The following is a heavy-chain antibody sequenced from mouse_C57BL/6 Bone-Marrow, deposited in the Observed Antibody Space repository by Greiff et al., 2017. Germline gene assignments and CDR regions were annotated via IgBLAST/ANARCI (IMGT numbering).Heavy chain of an antibody. J-gene: IGHJ3*01. CDR1: GYTFTSYN. Sequence: QVQLKESGAELVRPGASVKMSCKASGYTFTSYNMHWVKQTPRQGLEWIGAIYPGNGDTSYNQKFKGKATLTVDKSSSTAYMQLSSLTSEDSAVYFCARPLYYDYDVEFAYWGQGTLVTVSA. D-gene: IGHD2-4*01. V-gene: IGHV1-12*01. CDR2: IYPGNGDT. CDR3: ARPLYYDYDVEFAY.